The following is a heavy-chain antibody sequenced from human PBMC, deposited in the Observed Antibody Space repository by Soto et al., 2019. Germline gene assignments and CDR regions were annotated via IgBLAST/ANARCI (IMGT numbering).Heavy chain of an antibody. CDR2: INWNGGST. Sequence: GGSLRLSCAASGFTFDDYGMSWVRQAPGKGLEWVSGINWNGGSTGYADSVKGRFTISRDNAKNSLYLQMNSLRAEDTALYYCAKGGSYYYFDYWGQGTLVTVSS. D-gene: IGHD1-26*01. CDR3: AKGGSYYYFDY. V-gene: IGHV3-20*04. J-gene: IGHJ4*02. CDR1: GFTFDDYG.